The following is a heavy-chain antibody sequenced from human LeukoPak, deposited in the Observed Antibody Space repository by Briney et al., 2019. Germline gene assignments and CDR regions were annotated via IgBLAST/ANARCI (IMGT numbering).Heavy chain of an antibody. D-gene: IGHD4-17*01. J-gene: IGHJ4*02. CDR3: AKGYGDVNFDY. V-gene: IGHV3-30*02. Sequence: GGSLRLSCAASGFTFSSYGMHWVRQAPGKGLEWVAIIRYDGSNKYYADSVKGRFTISRDNSKNTLYLQMNSLRAEDTAVYYCAKGYGDVNFDYWGQGTLVTVSS. CDR1: GFTFSSYG. CDR2: IRYDGSNK.